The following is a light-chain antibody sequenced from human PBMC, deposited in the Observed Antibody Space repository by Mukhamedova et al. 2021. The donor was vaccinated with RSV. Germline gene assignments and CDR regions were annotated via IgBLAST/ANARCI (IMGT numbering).Light chain of an antibody. Sequence: KPGQVPRRLIYAASRLDSGVPSRFSGSGYGTEFTLTINSLQPEDCATYFCLRRDNYPWTFGQGTKVEIK. CDR3: LRRDNYPWT. J-gene: IGKJ1*01. V-gene: IGKV1-17*03. CDR2: AAS.